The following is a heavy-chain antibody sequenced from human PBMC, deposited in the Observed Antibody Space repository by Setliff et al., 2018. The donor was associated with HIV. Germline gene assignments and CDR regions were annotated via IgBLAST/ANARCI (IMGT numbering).Heavy chain of an antibody. CDR3: ATRTRWIQLSFDGIFDY. V-gene: IGHV1-24*01. J-gene: IGHJ4*02. D-gene: IGHD5-18*01. CDR1: GYTLTELS. Sequence: EASVKVSCKVSGYTLTELSIHWVRQAFGKGLEWMGGFDPEDGEAIYAQKFQGRVIMTEDTSTDTAYMELSSLTSGDAAVYYCATRTRWIQLSFDGIFDYWDQGTPVTVSS. CDR2: FDPEDGEA.